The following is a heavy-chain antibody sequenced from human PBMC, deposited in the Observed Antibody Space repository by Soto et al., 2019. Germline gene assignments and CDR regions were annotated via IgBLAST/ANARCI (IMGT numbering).Heavy chain of an antibody. CDR2: INHSGST. D-gene: IGHD6-13*01. CDR3: ARGPLLHVVAAAGMYYFDY. Sequence: SKTLSLTCAVYGGSFSGYYWSWIRQPPGKGLEWIGEINHSGSTNYNPSLKSRVTISVDTSKNQFSMKLSSVTAADTAVYYCARGPLLHVVAAAGMYYFDYWGQGTLVTVSS. V-gene: IGHV4-34*01. CDR1: GGSFSGYY. J-gene: IGHJ4*02.